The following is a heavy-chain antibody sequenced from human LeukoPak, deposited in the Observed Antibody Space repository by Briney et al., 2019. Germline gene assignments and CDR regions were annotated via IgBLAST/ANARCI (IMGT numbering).Heavy chain of an antibody. D-gene: IGHD3-22*01. Sequence: SQTLSLTCTVSGGSISSGSYYWSWIRQPAGKGLEWIGRIYTSGSTNYNPSLKSRVTISVDTSKNQFSLKLSSVTVADTAVYYCARDRAGRGYSFDYWGQGTLVTVSS. CDR1: GGSISSGSYY. V-gene: IGHV4-61*02. CDR2: IYTSGST. CDR3: ARDRAGRGYSFDY. J-gene: IGHJ4*02.